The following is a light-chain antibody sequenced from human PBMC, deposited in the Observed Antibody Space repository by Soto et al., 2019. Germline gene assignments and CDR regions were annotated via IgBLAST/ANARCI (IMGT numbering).Light chain of an antibody. CDR2: AAS. Sequence: DIQLTQSPSSLSASVGDRVTITCRASQGFSSYLAWYQQKPGKAPKLLIYAASTLQSGVPSRFSGSGSGTDFTLTISSLQPEDFATYYCQQSYSTPTWTFGQGTKVDI. CDR3: QQSYSTPTWT. J-gene: IGKJ1*01. CDR1: QGFSSY. V-gene: IGKV1-9*01.